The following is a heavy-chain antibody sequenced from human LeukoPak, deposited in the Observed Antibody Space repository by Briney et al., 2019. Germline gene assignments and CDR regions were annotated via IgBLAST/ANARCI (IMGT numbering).Heavy chain of an antibody. CDR1: GFTFSDYA. J-gene: IGHJ4*02. Sequence: GGSLRLSCAASGFTFSDYAMRWVRQAPGKGLEWVSSIGRTGDDTYYADSVKGRFTISRDNAKNSLSLQMNSLRAEDTAVYYCARCSGSSTYHSDDYWGQGTLVTVSS. CDR3: ARCSGSSTYHSDDY. D-gene: IGHD2-15*01. CDR2: IGRTGDDT. V-gene: IGHV3-23*01.